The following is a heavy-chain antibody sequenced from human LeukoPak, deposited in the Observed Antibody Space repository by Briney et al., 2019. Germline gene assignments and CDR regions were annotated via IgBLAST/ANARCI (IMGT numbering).Heavy chain of an antibody. CDR2: IYYSGST. CDR1: GGSISSSSYY. CDR3: ARVKSRPQLRYYYYYYMDV. Sequence: PSETLSLTCTVSGGSISSSSYYWGWIRQPPGKGLEWIGSIYYSGSTNYNPSLKSRVTMSVDTSKNQFSLKLSSVTAADTAVYYCARVKSRPQLRYYYYYYMDVWGKGTTVTVSS. D-gene: IGHD1-1*01. V-gene: IGHV4-39*07. J-gene: IGHJ6*03.